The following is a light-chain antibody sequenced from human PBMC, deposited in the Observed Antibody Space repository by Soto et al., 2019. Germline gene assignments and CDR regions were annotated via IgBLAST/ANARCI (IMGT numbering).Light chain of an antibody. V-gene: IGKV3-11*01. CDR1: QSVSSY. J-gene: IGKJ1*01. CDR2: DAS. CDR3: QQRSNWPT. Sequence: EIVLTQSPATLCLSPGERATLSCRASQSVSSYLAWYQQKPGQAPRLLIYDASNRATGIPARFSGSGSGTDFTLTISSLEPEDFAVYHCQQRSNWPTFGQGTKVEIK.